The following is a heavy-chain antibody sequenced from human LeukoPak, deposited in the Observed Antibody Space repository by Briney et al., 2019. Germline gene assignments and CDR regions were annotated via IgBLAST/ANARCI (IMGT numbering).Heavy chain of an antibody. V-gene: IGHV4-34*01. CDR3: ARHYYDSSGPHYKYGMDV. J-gene: IGHJ6*02. D-gene: IGHD3-22*01. Sequence: PSETLSLTCAVYGGSFSGYYWSWIRQPPGKGLEWIGEINHSGSTNYNPSLKSRVTISVDTSKNQFSLKLSSVTAADTAVYYCARHYYDSSGPHYKYGMDVWGQGTTVTVSS. CDR1: GGSFSGYY. CDR2: INHSGST.